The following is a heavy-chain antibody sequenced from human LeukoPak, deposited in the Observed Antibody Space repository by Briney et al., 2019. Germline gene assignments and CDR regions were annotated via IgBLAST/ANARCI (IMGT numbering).Heavy chain of an antibody. CDR1: GYTFTSYG. CDR2: INPNSAVT. Sequence: GASVKVSCKASGYTFTSYGISWVRQAPGQGLEWMGCINPNSAVTTYAQKFQGRVTMARDTSISTAYMELSRLRSDDTAVYFCARDRLQNDYFFDHWGQGTLVTVSS. V-gene: IGHV1-2*02. J-gene: IGHJ4*02. CDR3: ARDRLQNDYFFDH. D-gene: IGHD3-16*01.